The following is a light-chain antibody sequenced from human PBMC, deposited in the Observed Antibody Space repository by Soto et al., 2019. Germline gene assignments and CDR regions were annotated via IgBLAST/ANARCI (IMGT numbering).Light chain of an antibody. CDR2: HAS. V-gene: IGKV1-13*02. CDR1: QGIRND. J-gene: IGKJ4*01. CDR3: QQYNSYSPLT. Sequence: AIEMTQSPSSLSASLGDRVTITCRASQGIRNDLGWYQQKPGKPPKLLIYHASTLESGVPSRFSGSGAGADFPLTISSLQPDDFAAYYYQQYNSYSPLTFGGGTKVDI.